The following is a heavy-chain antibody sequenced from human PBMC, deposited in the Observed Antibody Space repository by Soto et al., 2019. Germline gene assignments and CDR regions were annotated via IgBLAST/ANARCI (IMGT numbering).Heavy chain of an antibody. CDR3: GRDGTMLRYFDWLGPGFSWFGL. Sequence: QVQLVQSGAEVKKPGSSVKVSCKASGGTFSSYAISWVRQAPGQGLEWMGGIIPIFGTANYAQKFQGRVTITAEKSTSTAYRELSSLRSEDTAVYYCGRDGTMLRYFDWLGPGFSWFGLLGQGTLGTVSP. CDR2: IIPIFGTA. D-gene: IGHD3-9*01. V-gene: IGHV1-69*06. CDR1: GGTFSSYA. J-gene: IGHJ5*02.